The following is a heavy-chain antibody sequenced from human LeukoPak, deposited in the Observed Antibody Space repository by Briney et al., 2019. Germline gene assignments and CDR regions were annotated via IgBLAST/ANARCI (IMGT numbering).Heavy chain of an antibody. CDR2: IYTSGST. Sequence: SETLSLTCTVSGGSISSGSYYWSWIRQPAGKGLEWIGRIYTSGSTNYNPSLKSRVTISVDTSKNQFSLKLSSVTAADTAVYYCARALGYYYDSNNWFDPWGQGTLVTVSS. D-gene: IGHD3-22*01. CDR1: GGSISSGSYY. J-gene: IGHJ5*02. CDR3: ARALGYYYDSNNWFDP. V-gene: IGHV4-61*02.